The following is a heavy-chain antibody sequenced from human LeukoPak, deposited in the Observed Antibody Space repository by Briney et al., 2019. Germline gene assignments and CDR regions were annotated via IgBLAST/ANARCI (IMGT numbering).Heavy chain of an antibody. CDR2: ISSDSSHT. CDR1: GFTFSGHY. Sequence: GGSLRLSCAASGFTFSGHYMSWIRQAPGKGLEWLSYISSDSSHTSYADSVKGRFTISRDNAENSLYLQMNSLRAEDTAVYYCARIVPGGASFDNWGQGTLVTVSS. J-gene: IGHJ4*02. D-gene: IGHD2-8*02. V-gene: IGHV3-11*03. CDR3: ARIVPGGASFDN.